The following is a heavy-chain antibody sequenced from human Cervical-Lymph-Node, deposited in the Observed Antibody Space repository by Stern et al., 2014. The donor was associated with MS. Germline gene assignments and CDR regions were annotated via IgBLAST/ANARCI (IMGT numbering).Heavy chain of an antibody. CDR3: ARDRSLSPRPRGMDV. Sequence: QVQLGQSGAEVRKPGSSVKVSCKASGGTFSNHAISWVRQAPGQGLEWMGRIIPIFDLTTYAQKFQGRVTFSADTSTNTAYLDLSSLTSEDTAVYYCARDRSLSPRPRGMDVWGQGTTVTVSS. CDR2: IIPIFDLT. J-gene: IGHJ6*02. V-gene: IGHV1-69*09. CDR1: GGTFSNHA. D-gene: IGHD6-6*01.